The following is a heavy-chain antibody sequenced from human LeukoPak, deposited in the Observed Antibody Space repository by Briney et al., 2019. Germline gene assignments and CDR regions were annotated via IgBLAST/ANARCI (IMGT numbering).Heavy chain of an antibody. CDR1: GFTVSSNY. D-gene: IGHD6-13*01. CDR2: IYSGGST. CDR3: ARAPSGIAEYDY. V-gene: IGHV3-53*01. J-gene: IGHJ4*02. Sequence: GGSLRLSCAASGFTVSSNYMSWVRQAPGKGLEWVSVIYSGGSTYYADSVKGRFTISRDNSKNALYLQMNSLRAEDTAVYYCARAPSGIAEYDYWGQGTLVTVSS.